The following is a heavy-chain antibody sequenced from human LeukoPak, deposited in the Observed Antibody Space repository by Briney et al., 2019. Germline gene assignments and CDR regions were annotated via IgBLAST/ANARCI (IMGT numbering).Heavy chain of an antibody. CDR2: FSSSGSP. V-gene: IGHV4-59*01. J-gene: IGHJ6*03. D-gene: IGHD6-13*01. CDR1: GGSISTYY. Sequence: SETLSLTCTVSGGSISTYYWNWIRQSPRKGLEWIGSFSSSGSPDYNPSLRSRITMSVDTSNNQVSLSLSSVTAADTALYYCARRAAGRGVSYNYYYLDVWGKGTTVTVSS. CDR3: ARRAAGRGVSYNYYYLDV.